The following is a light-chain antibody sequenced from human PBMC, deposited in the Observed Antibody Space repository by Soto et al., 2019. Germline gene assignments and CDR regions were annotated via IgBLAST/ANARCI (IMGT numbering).Light chain of an antibody. CDR2: AAS. J-gene: IGKJ1*01. Sequence: DIQMTQSPSSLSASVGDRVTITCRASQTISNDVNWYQQKPGKAPKLLISAASSLQSGVPSRFSGSGSGTDFTLTISSLQPEDFATYYCQQSYSTSRTFGQGTKV. CDR1: QTISND. CDR3: QQSYSTSRT. V-gene: IGKV1-39*01.